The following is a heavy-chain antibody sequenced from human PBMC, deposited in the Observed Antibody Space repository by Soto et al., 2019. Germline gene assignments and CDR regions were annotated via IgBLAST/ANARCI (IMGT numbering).Heavy chain of an antibody. Sequence: QVQLVESGGGVVQPGRSLRLSCAASGFTFSSYGMHWVRQAPGKGLEWVAVISYDGSNKYYADSVKGRFTISRDNSKNTLYLHMNSLRAEDTAVYYCAKESWGTTEHWGQGTLVTVSS. D-gene: IGHD4-17*01. CDR2: ISYDGSNK. V-gene: IGHV3-30*18. J-gene: IGHJ1*01. CDR3: AKESWGTTEH. CDR1: GFTFSSYG.